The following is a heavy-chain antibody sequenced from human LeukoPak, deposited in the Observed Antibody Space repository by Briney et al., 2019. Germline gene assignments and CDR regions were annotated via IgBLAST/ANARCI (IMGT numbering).Heavy chain of an antibody. V-gene: IGHV3-9*01. CDR1: GFTFDDYA. D-gene: IGHD6-19*01. CDR2: INWNSGSI. CDR3: AKDESSGWYGGYYFDY. Sequence: PGRSLRLSCAASGFTFDDYAMHWVRQAPGKGLEWVSGINWNSGSIGYADSVKGRFTISRDDAKNSLYLQMNSLRAEDTAVYYCAKDESSGWYGGYYFDYWGLGTLDTVSS. J-gene: IGHJ4*02.